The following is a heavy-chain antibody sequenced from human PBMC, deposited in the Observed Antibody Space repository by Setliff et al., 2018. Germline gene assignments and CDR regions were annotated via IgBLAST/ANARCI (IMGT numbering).Heavy chain of an antibody. CDR2: INRNGGRI. D-gene: IGHD1-26*01. Sequence: SSETLSLSCAASGFTFDDYVMSWVRQAPGKGLEWVSDINRNGGRIGYADPVKGRFTISRDNAKNSLYLQIDSLRAEDTAVYYCAREGVGASHCDFWGQGTLVTVSS. CDR3: AREGVGASHCDF. J-gene: IGHJ4*02. CDR1: GFTFDDYV. V-gene: IGHV3-20*04.